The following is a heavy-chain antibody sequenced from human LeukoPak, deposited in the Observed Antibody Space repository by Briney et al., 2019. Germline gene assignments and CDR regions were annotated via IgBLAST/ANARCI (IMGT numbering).Heavy chain of an antibody. D-gene: IGHD5-12*01. J-gene: IGHJ4*02. CDR3: ARDEVAKIEGLGNYFDY. V-gene: IGHV1-46*01. CDR1: GYTFTSYY. Sequence: ASVTVSCKASGYTFTSYYMHWVRQAPAQGLEWMGIINPSGGSTSYAQKFQGRVTITRDTSTSKVYMELNSLRSKDTAVYYCARDEVAKIEGLGNYFDYWGQGTLVTVSS. CDR2: INPSGGST.